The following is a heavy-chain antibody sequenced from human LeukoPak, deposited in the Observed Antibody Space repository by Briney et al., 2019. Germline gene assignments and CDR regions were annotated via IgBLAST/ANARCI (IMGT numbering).Heavy chain of an antibody. J-gene: IGHJ5*02. CDR3: ARDPRADYGDYINWFDP. V-gene: IGHV3-48*03. D-gene: IGHD4-17*01. CDR2: ISSSGSTI. CDR1: GFTFSSYE. Sequence: GGSLRLSCAASGFTFSSYEMNWVRQAPGKGLEWVSYISSSGSTIYYADSVKGRFTISRDNAKNSLYLQMNSLRAEDTAVYYCARDPRADYGDYINWFDPWGQGTLVTVSS.